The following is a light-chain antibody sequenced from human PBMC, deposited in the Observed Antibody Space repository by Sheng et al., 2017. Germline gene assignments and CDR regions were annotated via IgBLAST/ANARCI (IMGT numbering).Light chain of an antibody. CDR1: RSVSSY. CDR2: DAS. CDR3: QQGFNWPPYT. J-gene: IGKJ2*01. Sequence: EIVLTQSPATLSLSPGERATLSCRASRSVSSYLAWYQQKPGQAPRLLIYDASNRATGIPARFSGSGSGTDFTLTISSLEPEDFAVYYCQQGFNWPPYTFGQGTKLEIK. V-gene: IGKV3-11*01.